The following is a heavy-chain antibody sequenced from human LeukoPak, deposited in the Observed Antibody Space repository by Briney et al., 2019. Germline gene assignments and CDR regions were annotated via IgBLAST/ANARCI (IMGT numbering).Heavy chain of an antibody. Sequence: ASVKVSCKASGYTFTGYYMHWVRQAPGQGLEWMGWINPNSGGTNYAQKFRGRVTMTRDTSISTAYMELSRLRSDDTAVYYCAREGDVDTAMAYNWFDPWGQGTLVTVSS. CDR1: GYTFTGYY. J-gene: IGHJ5*02. V-gene: IGHV1-2*02. D-gene: IGHD5-18*01. CDR2: INPNSGGT. CDR3: AREGDVDTAMAYNWFDP.